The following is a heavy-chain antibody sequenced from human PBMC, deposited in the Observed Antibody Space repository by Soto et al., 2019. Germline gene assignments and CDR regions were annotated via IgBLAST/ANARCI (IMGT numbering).Heavy chain of an antibody. J-gene: IGHJ6*02. V-gene: IGHV4-31*03. Sequence: QVQLQESGPGLVKPSQTLSLTCTVSGGSISSGGYYWSWIRQHPGKGLEWIGYIYYSGSTYYNPSLKSRVTISVDTYKNQFSLKLSSVTAADTAVYYCAREAYYASSGYSAHDYGMDVWGQGTTVTVSS. CDR1: GGSISSGGYY. D-gene: IGHD3-22*01. CDR2: IYYSGST. CDR3: AREAYYASSGYSAHDYGMDV.